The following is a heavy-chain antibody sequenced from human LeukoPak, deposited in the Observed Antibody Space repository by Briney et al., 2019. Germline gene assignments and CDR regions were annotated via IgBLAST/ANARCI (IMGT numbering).Heavy chain of an antibody. Sequence: ASVTVSCKTSGYTFTDYYLHWLRQAPGQGLEWMGWINPKSGGTNYAQTFQGRVTMTRDTSITTAYMELSTLRSDDTAVYYCARNLYSGNDLPYYYYYYIDVWGKGTTVTISS. CDR2: INPKSGGT. V-gene: IGHV1-2*02. CDR3: ARNLYSGNDLPYYYYYYIDV. CDR1: GYTFTDYY. D-gene: IGHD5-12*01. J-gene: IGHJ6*03.